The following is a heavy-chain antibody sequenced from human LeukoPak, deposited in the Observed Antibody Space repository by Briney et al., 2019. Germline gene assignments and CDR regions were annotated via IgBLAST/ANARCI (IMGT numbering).Heavy chain of an antibody. CDR1: GFTFGGYG. Sequence: GGSLRLSCAGSGFTFGGYGMRWFRQTPGKGLEWVDVIAYDGSRAFYADSVKGRFTISRDNSKNTMSVQMDDLRAEDTAVYYCTRYNNDHFDYWGQGTLVTVSS. D-gene: IGHD1-14*01. V-gene: IGHV3-33*01. J-gene: IGHJ4*02. CDR3: TRYNNDHFDY. CDR2: IAYDGSRA.